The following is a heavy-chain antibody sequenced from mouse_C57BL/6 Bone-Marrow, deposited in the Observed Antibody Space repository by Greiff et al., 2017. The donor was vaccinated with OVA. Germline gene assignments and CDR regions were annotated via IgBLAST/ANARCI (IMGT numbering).Heavy chain of an antibody. J-gene: IGHJ2*01. Sequence: EVQLQQSGPELVKPGASVKIPCKASGYTFTDYNMDWVKQSHGKSLEWIGDINPNNGGTIYNQKFKGKATLTVDKSSSTAYMELRSLTSEDTAVYYCARWGFDYDSTRGYFDYWGQGTTLTVSS. V-gene: IGHV1-18*01. CDR2: INPNNGGT. CDR3: ARWGFDYDSTRGYFDY. D-gene: IGHD2-4*01. CDR1: GYTFTDYN.